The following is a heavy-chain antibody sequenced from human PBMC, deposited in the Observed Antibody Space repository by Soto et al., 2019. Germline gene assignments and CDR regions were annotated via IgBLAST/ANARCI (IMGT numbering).Heavy chain of an antibody. CDR3: TVSGGWLGP. Sequence: DVQLVESGGGFVKPGGSLRLSCAASGLTFNDVWMSWVRQAPGKGLEWVGRIKTKAEGETKDYAAPVQGRFTISRDESKNIVHLEMNNLKTEDTAVYYCTVSGGWLGPWGQGIWVTVSS. CDR1: GLTFNDVW. CDR2: IKTKAEGETK. D-gene: IGHD2-15*01. J-gene: IGHJ5*02. V-gene: IGHV3-15*01.